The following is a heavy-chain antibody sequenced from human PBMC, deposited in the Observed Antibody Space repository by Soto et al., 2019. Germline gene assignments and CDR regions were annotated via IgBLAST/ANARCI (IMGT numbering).Heavy chain of an antibody. CDR1: GGTFSSYS. Sequence: QVQLVQSGAEAKKPGSSVKVSCKASGGTFSSYSINWVRQAPGQGLEWMGEIIPIFGTANYAQKFQGRVTITADESTSTAYMELSSLRSEYTAVYYCARDGGRHSGGIDYWGQGTLVTVSS. CDR3: ARDGGRHSGGIDY. V-gene: IGHV1-69*01. CDR2: IIPIFGTA. J-gene: IGHJ4*02. D-gene: IGHD1-26*01.